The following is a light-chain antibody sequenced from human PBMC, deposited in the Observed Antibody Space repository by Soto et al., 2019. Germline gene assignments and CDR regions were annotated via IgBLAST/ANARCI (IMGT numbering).Light chain of an antibody. CDR1: QSVSST. Sequence: EIVRPQSPSTLSVSPGERSTLSCMASQSVSSTLAWYQHKPGQAPRLLIYGASTRATGIPARFSGSGSGTEFTLTINSLQSEDFAVYYCQHFNNWPLTFGGGTKVDI. CDR2: GAS. J-gene: IGKJ4*01. V-gene: IGKV3-15*01. CDR3: QHFNNWPLT.